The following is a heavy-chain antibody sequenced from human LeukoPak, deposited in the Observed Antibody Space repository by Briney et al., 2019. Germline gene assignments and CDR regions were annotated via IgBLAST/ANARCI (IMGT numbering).Heavy chain of an antibody. CDR2: INHSGSA. CDR3: ARVLKYYYDSSGYYRFEH. D-gene: IGHD3-22*01. Sequence: PSGTLSLTCAVYGGPFSGYYWTWIRQPPGKGLEWIGEINHSGSANYNPSLKSRVTISVDTSKNQFSLQLSSVTAAVTAVYYCARVLKYYYDSSGYYRFEHWGQGTLATVSS. J-gene: IGHJ4*02. V-gene: IGHV4-34*01. CDR1: GGPFSGYY.